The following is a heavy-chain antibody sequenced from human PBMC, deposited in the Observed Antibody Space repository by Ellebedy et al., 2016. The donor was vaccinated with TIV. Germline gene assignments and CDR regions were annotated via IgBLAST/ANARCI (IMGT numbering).Heavy chain of an antibody. CDR2: ISYDGSNK. CDR1: GFTFSSYA. V-gene: IGHV3-30-3*01. CDR3: ARGYTSSMFIYFDY. D-gene: IGHD6-13*01. J-gene: IGHJ4*02. Sequence: GESLKISXAVSGFTFSSYAMHWVRQAPGKGLEWVAVISYDGSNKYYADSVKGRFTISRDNSKNTLYLEMNNLRAEDTAIYYCARGYTSSMFIYFDYWGQGILVTVSS.